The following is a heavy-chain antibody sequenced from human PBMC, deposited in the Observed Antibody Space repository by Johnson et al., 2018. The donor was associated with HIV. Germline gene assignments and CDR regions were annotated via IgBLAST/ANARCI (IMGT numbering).Heavy chain of an antibody. J-gene: IGHJ3*01. CDR2: ITYDGSNQ. CDR1: GFTFSTYG. CDR3: ARSSGSYLDDAFDV. Sequence: QVQLVESGGGVVQPGRSLRLSCAASGFTFSTYGMHWVRQAPGKGLEWVAVITYDGSNQYYGDSVKGRFTISRDNSKNTLYLQMNSLRAEDTAVYYCARSSGSYLDDAFDVWGQGTMVTVSS. D-gene: IGHD1-26*01. V-gene: IGHV3-30*03.